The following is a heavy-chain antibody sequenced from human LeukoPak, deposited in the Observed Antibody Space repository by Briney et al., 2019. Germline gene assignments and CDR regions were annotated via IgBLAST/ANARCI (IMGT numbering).Heavy chain of an antibody. Sequence: ASVTVSCKVSGYTFTDCYMHWVQQAPGKGLEWMGLVDPEDGETIYAEKFQGRVTITADTSTDAAYMELSSLRSEDTAVYYCATYDRDAFDIWGQGTMVTVSS. J-gene: IGHJ3*02. CDR1: GYTFTDCY. V-gene: IGHV1-69-2*01. CDR3: ATYDRDAFDI. D-gene: IGHD3-16*01. CDR2: VDPEDGET.